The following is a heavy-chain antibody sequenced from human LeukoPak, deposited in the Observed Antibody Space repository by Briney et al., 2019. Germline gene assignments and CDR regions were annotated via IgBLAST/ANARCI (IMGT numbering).Heavy chain of an antibody. CDR3: ARGPATPHYLITVPIYY. D-gene: IGHD4-11*01. J-gene: IGHJ4*02. CDR1: GYTFTGYY. V-gene: IGHV1-2*02. CDR2: INPNSGGT. Sequence: ASVKVSCKASGYTFTGYYMHWVRQAPGQGLEWMGWINPNSGGTNYAQKFQGRVTMTRDTSISTAYMELSRLRSDDTAVYYCARGPATPHYLITVPIYYWGQGTLVTVSS.